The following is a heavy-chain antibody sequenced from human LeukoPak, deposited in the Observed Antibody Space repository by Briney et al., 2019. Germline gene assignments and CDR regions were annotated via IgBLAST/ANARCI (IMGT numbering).Heavy chain of an antibody. CDR1: GYSFTNYW. CDR2: IDPSDSYI. D-gene: IGHD7-27*01. J-gene: IGHJ3*02. Sequence: GESLKISCKGSGYSFTNYWITWVRQMPGKGLEWMGRIDPSDSYINYSPSFQGHVTISADKSISTAYLQWSSLKASDTAMYYCSRPGTGDHNDAFDIWGQGTMVTVSS. V-gene: IGHV5-10-1*01. CDR3: SRPGTGDHNDAFDI.